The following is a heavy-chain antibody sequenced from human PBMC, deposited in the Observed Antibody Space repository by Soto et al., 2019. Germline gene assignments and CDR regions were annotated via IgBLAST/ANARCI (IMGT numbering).Heavy chain of an antibody. V-gene: IGHV2-5*02. CDR3: AHRLAGYTALYFDY. CDR1: GFSLSSSGVG. CDR2: IYWDDDK. J-gene: IGHJ4*02. D-gene: IGHD5-12*01. Sequence: QITLKESGPTLVKPTQTLTLTCTFSGFSLSSSGVGVGWIRQPPGKALEWLALIYWDDDKRYSPSLKSRLTITKDTSKNQVVLTMTNMDPVDTATYYCAHRLAGYTALYFDYWGQGTLVTVSS.